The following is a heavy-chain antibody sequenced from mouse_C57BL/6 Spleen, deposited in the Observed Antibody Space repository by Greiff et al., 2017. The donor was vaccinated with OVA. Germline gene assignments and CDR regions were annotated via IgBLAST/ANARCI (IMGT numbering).Heavy chain of an antibody. Sequence: VQLQQSGPELVKPGASVKISCKASGYAFSSSWMNWVKQRPGKGLEWIGRIYPGDGDTNYNGKFKGKATLTADKSSSTAYMQLSSLTSEDSAVYFCAHTVVATGNFDYWGQGTTLTVSS. V-gene: IGHV1-82*01. D-gene: IGHD1-1*01. CDR1: GYAFSSSW. J-gene: IGHJ2*01. CDR3: AHTVVATGNFDY. CDR2: IYPGDGDT.